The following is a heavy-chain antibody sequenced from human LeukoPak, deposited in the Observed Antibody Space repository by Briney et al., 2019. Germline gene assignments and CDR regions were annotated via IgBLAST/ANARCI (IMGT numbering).Heavy chain of an antibody. J-gene: IGHJ3*01. V-gene: IGHV3-7*01. CDR2: IKQDGSEK. CDR1: GFTFSSYW. CDR3: ARGPACDFWSGHHDDFDL. Sequence: GGSLRLSCAASGFTFSSYWMSWVRQAPGKGLEWVANIKQDGSEKYYVDSVKGRFTISRDNAKNSLYLQMNSLRAQDTALYYCARGPACDFWSGHHDDFDLWGKGKMVSVSS. D-gene: IGHD3-3*01.